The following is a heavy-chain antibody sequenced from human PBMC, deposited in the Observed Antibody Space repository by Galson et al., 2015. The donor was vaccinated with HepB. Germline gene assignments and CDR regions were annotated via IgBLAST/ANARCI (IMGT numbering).Heavy chain of an antibody. D-gene: IGHD3-10*01. J-gene: IGHJ4*02. CDR3: AKSTGGKWPAGSYYFDY. CDR1: GFTFSSYA. V-gene: IGHV3-23*01. CDR2: ISGSGGST. Sequence: SLRLSCAASGFTFSSYAMSWVRQAPGKGLEWVSAISGSGGSTYYADSVKGRFTISRDNSKNTLYLQMNSLRAEDTAVYYCAKSTGGKWPAGSYYFDYWGQGTLVTVSS.